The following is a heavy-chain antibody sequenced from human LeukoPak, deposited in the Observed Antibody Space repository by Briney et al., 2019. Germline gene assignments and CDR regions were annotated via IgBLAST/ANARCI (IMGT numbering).Heavy chain of an antibody. CDR1: GYTFTSYG. J-gene: IGHJ4*02. D-gene: IGHD3-10*01. CDR3: ARDLQVLWFGELSCLSY. Sequence: ASVKVSCEASGYTFTSYGISWVRQAPGQGLEWMGWISAYNGNTNYAQKLQGRVTMTTDTSTSTAYMELRSLRSDDTAVYYCARDLQVLWFGELSCLSYWGQGTLVTVSS. CDR2: ISAYNGNT. V-gene: IGHV1-18*01.